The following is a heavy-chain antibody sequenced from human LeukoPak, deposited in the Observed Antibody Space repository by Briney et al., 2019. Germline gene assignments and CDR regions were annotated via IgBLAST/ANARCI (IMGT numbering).Heavy chain of an antibody. CDR1: GGSFSGYY. V-gene: IGHV4-34*01. J-gene: IGHJ4*02. CDR2: INHSGST. CDR3: ARHPFATPFDH. Sequence: SETLSLTCAVYGGSFSGYYWSWIRQPPGKGLEWIGEINHSGSTNYNPSLKSRVTVSLDTFKSQVSLSLTSVTAADTAVYYCARHPFATPFDHWGRGTLVTVSS.